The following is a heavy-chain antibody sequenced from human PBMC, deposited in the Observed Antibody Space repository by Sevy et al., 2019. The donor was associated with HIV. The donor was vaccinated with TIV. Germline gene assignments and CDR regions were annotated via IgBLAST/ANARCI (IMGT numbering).Heavy chain of an antibody. CDR3: ARPYGSGSWEAFDI. CDR1: GFTFSTYT. D-gene: IGHD3-10*01. Sequence: GGSLRLSCAASGFTFSTYTMNWVRQAPGKGLQWVSSISSSSNYIYYADSEKGRFTISRDNAKNSLYIQMNSLRAEDTAVYYCARPYGSGSWEAFDIWGQGTMVTVSS. J-gene: IGHJ3*02. V-gene: IGHV3-21*01. CDR2: ISSSSNYI.